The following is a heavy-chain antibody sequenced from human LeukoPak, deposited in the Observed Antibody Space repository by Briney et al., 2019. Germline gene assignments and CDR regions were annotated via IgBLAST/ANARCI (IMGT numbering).Heavy chain of an antibody. Sequence: GGSLRLSCAASGFTFSSYGMHWVRQAPGKGLEWVAVISYDGSNKYYADSVKGRFTISRDNAKNSLYLQMNSLRAEDTAVYYCARDVSGSYSGYWGQGTLVTVSS. D-gene: IGHD1-26*01. CDR2: ISYDGSNK. V-gene: IGHV3-30*03. J-gene: IGHJ4*02. CDR3: ARDVSGSYSGY. CDR1: GFTFSSYG.